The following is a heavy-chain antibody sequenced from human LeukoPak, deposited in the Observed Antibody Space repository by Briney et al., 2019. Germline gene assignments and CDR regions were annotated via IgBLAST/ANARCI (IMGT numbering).Heavy chain of an antibody. CDR3: AKARTWGIAAADPFDY. CDR2: ISGSGGST. Sequence: GGSLRLSCAASGFTFSSYAMSWVRQAPGKGLEWVSAISGSGGSTYYADSVKGRFTISRDNSKNTLYLQMNSLRAEDTAVYYCAKARTWGIAAADPFDYWGQGTLVTVSS. J-gene: IGHJ4*02. CDR1: GFTFSSYA. V-gene: IGHV3-23*01. D-gene: IGHD6-13*01.